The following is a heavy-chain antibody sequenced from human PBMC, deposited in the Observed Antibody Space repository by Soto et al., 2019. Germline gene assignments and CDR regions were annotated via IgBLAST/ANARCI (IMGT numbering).Heavy chain of an antibody. J-gene: IGHJ3*02. Sequence: GGSLRLSCAAAGFTFSSYAMSWVRQAPGKGLEWVSAISGSGGSTYYADSVKGRFTISRDNSKNTLYLQMNSLRAEDTAVYYCAKDFVPRPTSNAFDIWGQGTMVTVSS. V-gene: IGHV3-23*01. CDR3: AKDFVPRPTSNAFDI. CDR1: GFTFSSYA. D-gene: IGHD6-6*01. CDR2: ISGSGGST.